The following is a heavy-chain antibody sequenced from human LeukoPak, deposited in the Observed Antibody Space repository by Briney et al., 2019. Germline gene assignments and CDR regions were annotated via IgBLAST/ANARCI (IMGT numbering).Heavy chain of an antibody. CDR3: ARRIVVVTANWFDP. V-gene: IGHV3-11*01. CDR1: GFTFSDYY. CDR2: ISSSGSTI. J-gene: IGHJ5*02. D-gene: IGHD2-21*02. Sequence: GGSLRLSCAASGFTFSDYYMSWIRQAPGKGREGVSYISSSGSTIYYADSVKGRFTISRDNAKNSLYLQMNSLRADDTAVYYCARRIVVVTANWFDPWGQGTLVTVSS.